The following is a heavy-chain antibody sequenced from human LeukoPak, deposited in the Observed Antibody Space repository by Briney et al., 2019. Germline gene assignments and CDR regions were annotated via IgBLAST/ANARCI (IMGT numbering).Heavy chain of an antibody. CDR3: ASGGFKGYCSGGSCYHIPYYGMDV. CDR2: ISSSSSTI. D-gene: IGHD2-15*01. V-gene: IGHV3-48*02. Sequence: PGGSLRLSCAASGFTFSSYSMNWVRQAPGKGLEWVSYISSSSSTIYYADSVKGRFTISRDNAKNSLYLQMNSLRDEDTAVYYCASGGFKGYCSGGSCYHIPYYGMDVWGQGTTVTVSS. J-gene: IGHJ6*02. CDR1: GFTFSSYS.